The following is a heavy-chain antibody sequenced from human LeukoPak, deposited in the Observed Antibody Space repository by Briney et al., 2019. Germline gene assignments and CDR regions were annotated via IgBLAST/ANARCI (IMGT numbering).Heavy chain of an antibody. CDR1: GFTFSSYW. J-gene: IGHJ4*02. CDR2: IRSSSNTM. CDR3: ARAFDY. V-gene: IGHV3-48*02. Sequence: PGGSLRLSWAASGFTFSSYWLCWVRQAPGKGVECVSYIRSSSNTMYYADSVKGRFTISRDNAKNSLYLQMNSLRDEDTAVYYCARAFDYWGQGTLVGVSS.